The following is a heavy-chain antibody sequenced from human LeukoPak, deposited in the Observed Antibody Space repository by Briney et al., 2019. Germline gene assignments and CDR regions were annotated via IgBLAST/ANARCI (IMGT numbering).Heavy chain of an antibody. CDR1: GGTFSSYA. D-gene: IGHD1-1*01. CDR3: ARWDGTTDVDYYYYGMDV. V-gene: IGHV1-69*04. J-gene: IGHJ6*02. CDR2: IIPILGIA. Sequence: ASVKVSCKASGGTFSSYAISWVRQAPGQGLEWMGRIIPILGIANYAQKFQGRVTITADKSTSTAYMELSSLRSEDTAVYYCARWDGTTDVDYYYYGMDVWGQGTTVTASS.